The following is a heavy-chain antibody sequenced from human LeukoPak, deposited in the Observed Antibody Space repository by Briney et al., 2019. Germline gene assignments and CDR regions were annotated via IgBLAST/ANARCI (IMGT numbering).Heavy chain of an antibody. Sequence: PGGSLRLSCAASEFTFSSYSMNWVRQAPGKGLEWVSYITNSGNSKSYADSVKGRFTISRDNSKNTLYLQMHSLRAEDTAVYYCAKEGDFWSGYYTSDDAFDIWGQGTMVTVSS. J-gene: IGHJ3*02. V-gene: IGHV3-48*01. CDR3: AKEGDFWSGYYTSDDAFDI. CDR1: EFTFSSYS. D-gene: IGHD3-3*01. CDR2: ITNSGNSK.